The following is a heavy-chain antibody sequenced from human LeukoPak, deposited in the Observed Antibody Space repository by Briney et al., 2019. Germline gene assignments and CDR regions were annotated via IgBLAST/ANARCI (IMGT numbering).Heavy chain of an antibody. CDR1: GGSIGSDY. V-gene: IGHV4-59*08. J-gene: IGHJ4*02. CDR2: IYYSGIT. D-gene: IGHD3-22*01. Sequence: ASETLSLTCTVSGGSIGSDYWSWIRQPPGKGLEWIGYIYYSGITNYNPSLKSGVTISVDTSKNQFSLKLSSVTAADTAVYYCARLHYDSSGYYYFDYWGQGTLVTVSS. CDR3: ARLHYDSSGYYYFDY.